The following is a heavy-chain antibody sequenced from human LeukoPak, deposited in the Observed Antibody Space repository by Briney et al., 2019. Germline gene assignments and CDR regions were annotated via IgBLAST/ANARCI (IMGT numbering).Heavy chain of an antibody. D-gene: IGHD6-13*01. Sequence: SETLSLTCTVSGYSISSGYYWGWIRQPPGKGLEWIGSIYHSGSTYYNPSLKSRVTISVDTSKNQFSLKLSSVTAADTAVYYCARDSAAAEDYWGQGTLVTVSS. V-gene: IGHV4-38-2*02. CDR3: ARDSAAAEDY. CDR2: IYHSGST. CDR1: GYSISSGYY. J-gene: IGHJ4*02.